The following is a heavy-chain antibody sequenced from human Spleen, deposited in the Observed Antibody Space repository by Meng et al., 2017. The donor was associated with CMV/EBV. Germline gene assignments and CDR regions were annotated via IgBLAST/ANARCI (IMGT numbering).Heavy chain of an antibody. CDR2: ISSSGSTI. D-gene: IGHD2-8*01. J-gene: IGHJ6*02. CDR3: VRGHTYVDYYFYGLDV. Sequence: GGSLRLSCAASGFTFSDYYMSWIRQAPGKGLEWVSYISSSGSTIYYADSVKGRFSISRDNGKSTLYLQMNSLRVEDTAVYFCVRGHTYVDYYFYGLDVWGHGTTVTVSS. CDR1: GFTFSDYY. V-gene: IGHV3-11*01.